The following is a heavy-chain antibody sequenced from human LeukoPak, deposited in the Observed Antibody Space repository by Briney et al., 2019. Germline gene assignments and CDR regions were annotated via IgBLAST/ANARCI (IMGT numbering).Heavy chain of an antibody. CDR3: ARDRGPCTA. D-gene: IGHD1-26*01. CDR2: IDTSSSTI. CDR1: GFIFSDYD. V-gene: IGHV3-11*01. Sequence: PGESLRLSCAASGFIFSDYDMTWSRQAPGKGLEWISYIDTSSSTIYYADSVKGRFTISRDNAKNSLFLQMNSLRAEDTAVYYCARDRGPCTAWGQGTLVTVSS. J-gene: IGHJ4*02.